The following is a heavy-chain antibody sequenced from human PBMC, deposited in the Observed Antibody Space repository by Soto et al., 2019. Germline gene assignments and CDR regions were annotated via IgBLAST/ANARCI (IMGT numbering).Heavy chain of an antibody. CDR3: AHISVITNYGSGYFDP. J-gene: IGHJ5*02. Sequence: QITLRESGPTLVKPTQTLTLTCAVSGSSVSTSGVGVGWIRQPPGKALEWLALIYWDDDTPYSPSLTNRPTTNKYNSENPAVLTRTNMDPLDTATYHRAHISVITNYGSGYFDPWGQGTLGTVSS. V-gene: IGHV2-5*02. D-gene: IGHD3-10*01. CDR1: GSSVSTSGVG. CDR2: IYWDDDT.